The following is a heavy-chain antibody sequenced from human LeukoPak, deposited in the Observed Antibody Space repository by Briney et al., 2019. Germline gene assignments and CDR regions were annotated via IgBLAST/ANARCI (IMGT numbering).Heavy chain of an antibody. J-gene: IGHJ5*02. Sequence: GGSLRLSCAVSGITFSSFWMSWVRQAPGKGLEWVANIKQDGSEKYYVDSVKGRFTISRDNSKNTLYLQMNSLRAEDTAVYYCAKYQIRFGWFDPWGQGTLVTVSS. CDR2: IKQDGSEK. V-gene: IGHV3-7*03. CDR1: GITFSSFW. CDR3: AKYQIRFGWFDP. D-gene: IGHD3-3*01.